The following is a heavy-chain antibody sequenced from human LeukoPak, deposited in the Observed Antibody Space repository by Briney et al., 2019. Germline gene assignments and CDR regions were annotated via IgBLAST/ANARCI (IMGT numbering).Heavy chain of an antibody. J-gene: IGHJ5*02. CDR3: ARGGYSGSYPDWFDP. Sequence: ASVKVSCKASGYTFTSYGISWVRQAPGQGLEWMGGIIPIFGTANYAQKFQGRVTITADESTSTAYMELGSLRSEDTAVYYCARGGYSGSYPDWFDPWGQGTLVTVSS. V-gene: IGHV1-69*13. D-gene: IGHD1-26*01. CDR2: IIPIFGTA. CDR1: GYTFTSYG.